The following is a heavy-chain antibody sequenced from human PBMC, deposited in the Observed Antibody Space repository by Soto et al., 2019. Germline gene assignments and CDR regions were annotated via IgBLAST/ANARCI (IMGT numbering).Heavy chain of an antibody. Sequence: PSETLSLTCAVYGGSFSGYYWSWIRQPPGKGLERIGEINHSGSTNYNPSLKSRVTISVDTSKNQFSLKLSSVTAADTAVYYCARGLYYDFWSGYHNWFDPWGQGTLVTVSS. CDR3: ARGLYYDFWSGYHNWFDP. CDR2: INHSGST. J-gene: IGHJ5*02. V-gene: IGHV4-34*01. CDR1: GGSFSGYY. D-gene: IGHD3-3*01.